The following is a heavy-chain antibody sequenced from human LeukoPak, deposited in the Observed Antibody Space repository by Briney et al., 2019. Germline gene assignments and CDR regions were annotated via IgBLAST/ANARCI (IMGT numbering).Heavy chain of an antibody. CDR2: IGTAGDT. CDR3: ARQNTPHGDFDY. V-gene: IGHV3-13*01. CDR1: GFTLSSYA. D-gene: IGHD3-16*01. J-gene: IGHJ4*02. Sequence: GGSLRLSCAASGFTLSSYAMHWVRQPAGKGLEWVSAIGTAGDTFYPGSVKGRFTISRENAKKSLFLQMNSLRAEDTAVYYCARQNTPHGDFDYWGQGTLVTVSS.